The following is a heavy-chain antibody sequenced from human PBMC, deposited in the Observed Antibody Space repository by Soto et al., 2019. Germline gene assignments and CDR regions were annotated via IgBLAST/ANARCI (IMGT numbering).Heavy chain of an antibody. J-gene: IGHJ4*02. D-gene: IGHD3-22*01. CDR2: INAGNGNT. CDR3: AKDYYDSSGYYPPALLFDY. Sequence: ASVKVSCKASGYTFTSYAMRGVRQAPGQRLEWMGWINAGNGNTKYSQKFQGRVTITRDTSASTAYMELSSLRSEDTAVYYCAKDYYDSSGYYPPALLFDYWGQGTLVTVSS. CDR1: GYTFTSYA. V-gene: IGHV1-3*01.